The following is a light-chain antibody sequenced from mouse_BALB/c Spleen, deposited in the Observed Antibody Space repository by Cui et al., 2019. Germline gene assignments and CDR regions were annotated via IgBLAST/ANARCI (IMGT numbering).Light chain of an antibody. CDR2: RTT. CDR3: EQWSGYPFT. CDR1: SSFSSSY. Sequence: DNVLTQSPAIMAASLGQKVTMTCSASSSFSSSYLHWHQQKSGASPKPVIHRTTNLASGVPARFSGSGYGSAYSLTISGVEAEDDATYYCEQWSGYPFTFGSGTKLEIK. V-gene: IGKV4-58*01. J-gene: IGKJ4*01.